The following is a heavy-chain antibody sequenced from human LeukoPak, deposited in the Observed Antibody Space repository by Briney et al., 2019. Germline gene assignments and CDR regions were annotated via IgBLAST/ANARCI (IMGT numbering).Heavy chain of an antibody. CDR3: ASEVLRDGHTVNPPGS. Sequence: GGSLRLSCAASGFTFSRYSMIWVRQAPGKGLEWVSSISTSSNNIYYADSVKGRFTISRDNAENSLYLQMNSLRAEDTAVYYCASEVLRDGHTVNPPGSWGQGTLVTVSS. CDR1: GFTFSRYS. D-gene: IGHD5-24*01. CDR2: ISTSSNNI. J-gene: IGHJ5*02. V-gene: IGHV3-21*01.